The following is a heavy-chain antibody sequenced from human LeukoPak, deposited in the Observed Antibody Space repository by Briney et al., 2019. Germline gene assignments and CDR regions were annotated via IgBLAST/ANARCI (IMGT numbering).Heavy chain of an antibody. V-gene: IGHV3-48*03. CDR1: GFTFRSYE. CDR3: ARIRGYYCDY. Sequence: GGSLRLSCAASGFTFRSYEMNWVRQAPGKGLEWISYICSSGDTKYYADSVKGRFTISRDNAKDSLYLQMNSLRGEDAAVYYCARIRGYYCDYWGQGTPVTVSS. CDR2: ICSSGDTK. J-gene: IGHJ4*02.